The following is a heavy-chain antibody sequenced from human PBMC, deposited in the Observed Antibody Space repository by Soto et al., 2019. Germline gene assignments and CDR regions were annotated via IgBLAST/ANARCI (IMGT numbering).Heavy chain of an antibody. CDR2: IYYSGST. CDR1: GGSISSGGYY. V-gene: IGHV4-31*03. Sequence: PSETLSLTCTVSGGSISSGGYYWSWIRQHPGKGLEWIGYIYYSGSTYYNPSLKSRVTISVDTSKNQFSLKLSSVTAADTAVYYCARFYCSSTSCYANWFDPWGQGTLVTSPQ. D-gene: IGHD2-2*01. CDR3: ARFYCSSTSCYANWFDP. J-gene: IGHJ5*02.